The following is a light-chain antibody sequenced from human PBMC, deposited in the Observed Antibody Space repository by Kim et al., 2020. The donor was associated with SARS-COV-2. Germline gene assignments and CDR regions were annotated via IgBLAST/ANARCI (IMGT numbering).Light chain of an antibody. CDR1: QSIFSF. V-gene: IGKV1-39*01. CDR3: QQSYSAPYT. CDR2: SAS. J-gene: IGKJ2*01. Sequence: DIEMTQSPSALSASVGDRVSITCRASQSIFSFFTWYQQKPGKAPKLLIFSASNLQSGVPSRFSGSGSGTDFTLTISSLQPEDFATYYCQQSYSAPYTFGQGTKLEI.